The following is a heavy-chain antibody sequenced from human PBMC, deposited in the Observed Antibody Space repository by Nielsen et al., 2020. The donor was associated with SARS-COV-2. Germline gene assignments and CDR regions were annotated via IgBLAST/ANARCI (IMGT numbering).Heavy chain of an antibody. CDR2: IKSKTDGGTT. Sequence: ETLSLTCAASGFTFSSYWVSWVRQAPGKGLEWVGRIKSKTDGGTTDYAAPVKGRFTISRDDSKNTLYLQMNSLKTEDTAVYYCTTDPSSGWYLDYWGQGTLVTVSS. D-gene: IGHD6-19*01. V-gene: IGHV3-15*01. CDR1: GFTFSSYW. CDR3: TTDPSSGWYLDY. J-gene: IGHJ4*02.